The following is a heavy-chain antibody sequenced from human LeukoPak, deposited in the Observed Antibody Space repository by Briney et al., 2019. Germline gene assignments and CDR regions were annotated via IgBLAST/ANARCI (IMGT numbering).Heavy chain of an antibody. CDR3: ARHGRAVMNVWFDP. CDR1: GYTFTNHD. J-gene: IGHJ5*02. D-gene: IGHD1-26*01. V-gene: IGHV1-18*01. CDR2: LSVYSGNT. Sequence: ASVKVACKASGYTFTNHDISWVRQAPGQGLEWLGWLSVYSGNTNYAQDFQGRVTMTTDTSTSTAYMELRSLRADDTAVYYCARHGRAVMNVWFDPWGQGTLVSVSS.